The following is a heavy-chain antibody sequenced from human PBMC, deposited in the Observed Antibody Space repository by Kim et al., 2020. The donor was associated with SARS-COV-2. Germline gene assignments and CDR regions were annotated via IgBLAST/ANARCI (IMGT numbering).Heavy chain of an antibody. CDR1: GGSISSSNW. Sequence: SETLSLTCAVSGGSISSSNWWSWVRQPPGKGLEWIGEIYHSGSTNYNPSLKSRVTISVDKSKNQFSLKLSSVTAADTAVYYCARLDYYGSGSYFPLSNYWGQGTLVTVSS. CDR2: IYHSGST. CDR3: ARLDYYGSGSYFPLSNY. V-gene: IGHV4-4*02. J-gene: IGHJ4*02. D-gene: IGHD3-10*01.